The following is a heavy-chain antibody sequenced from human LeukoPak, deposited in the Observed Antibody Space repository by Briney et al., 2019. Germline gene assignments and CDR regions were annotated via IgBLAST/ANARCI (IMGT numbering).Heavy chain of an antibody. J-gene: IGHJ3*01. V-gene: IGHV3-21*01. D-gene: IGHD1-26*01. CDR2: ISSSSSYI. CDR1: GFTFSSYS. Sequence: GGSLRLSCAASGFTFSSYSMNWVRQAPGKGLEWVSSISSSSSYIYYADSVKGRFTISRDNAKNTLYLQMNSLRAEDTAVYYCARAWELLNAFDVWGQGTMVTVSS. CDR3: ARAWELLNAFDV.